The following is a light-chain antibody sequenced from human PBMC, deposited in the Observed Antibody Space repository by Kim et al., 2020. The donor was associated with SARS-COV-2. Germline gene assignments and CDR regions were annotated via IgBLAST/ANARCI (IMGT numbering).Light chain of an antibody. V-gene: IGKV3-15*01. CDR2: GAS. J-gene: IGKJ2*01. CDR3: QQYDDWPRT. Sequence: IVMTQSPATLSVSPGERATLSCRASQSVSINLAWYQQKPGQAPRLLIYGASARATGIPARFSGTGSGIEFTLTISSLQSEDFAVYYCQQYDDWPRTFGQGTKLEI. CDR1: QSVSIN.